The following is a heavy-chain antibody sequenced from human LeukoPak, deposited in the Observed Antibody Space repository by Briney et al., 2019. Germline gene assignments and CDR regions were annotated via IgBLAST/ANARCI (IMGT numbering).Heavy chain of an antibody. V-gene: IGHV1-18*01. J-gene: IGHJ5*02. Sequence: ASVKVSCKASGYILINYGTTWVRRAPGQGLEWVGWISPYNGYTNYAEKVQGRVTMTTDTSTNTAYMELSRLRSDDTAVYYCARVGSVAARWFDPWGQGTLVTVSS. CDR1: GYILINYG. D-gene: IGHD2-15*01. CDR2: ISPYNGYT. CDR3: ARVGSVAARWFDP.